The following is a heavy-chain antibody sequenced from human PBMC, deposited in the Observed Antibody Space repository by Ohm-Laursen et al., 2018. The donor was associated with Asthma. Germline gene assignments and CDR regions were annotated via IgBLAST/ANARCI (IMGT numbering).Heavy chain of an antibody. D-gene: IGHD3-16*02. Sequence: SETLSLTCPVSGGSISTSSYYWGWIRQPPGKGLEWVGSIYSSANTYYNPSLKSRVTISVDTSKNHFSLKLNSVTAADTAVYYCARERASGVGVIGYWGQGTLVTVSS. CDR2: IYSSANT. J-gene: IGHJ4*02. CDR1: GGSISTSSYY. V-gene: IGHV4-39*02. CDR3: ARERASGVGVIGY.